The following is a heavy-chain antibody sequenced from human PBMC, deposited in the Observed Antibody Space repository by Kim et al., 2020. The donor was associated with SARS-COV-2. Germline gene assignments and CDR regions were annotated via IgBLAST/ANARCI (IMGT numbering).Heavy chain of an antibody. CDR1: GFTFSSYA. CDR3: AKVGTGGPVTTEGDFDY. J-gene: IGHJ4*02. Sequence: GGSLRLSCAASGFTFSSYAMHWVRQAPGKGLEWVAVICYDGSNKYYADSVKGRFTISRDNSKNTLYLQMNSLRAEDTAVYYCAKVGTGGPVTTEGDFDYWGRGTLVTVSS. V-gene: IGHV3-33*06. CDR2: ICYDGSNK. D-gene: IGHD4-17*01.